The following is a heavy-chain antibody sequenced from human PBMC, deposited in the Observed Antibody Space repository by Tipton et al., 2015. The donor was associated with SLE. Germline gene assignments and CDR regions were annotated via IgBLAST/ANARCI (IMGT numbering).Heavy chain of an antibody. J-gene: IGHJ6*02. Sequence: LRLSCAVYGGSFSGYSWSWIRQPPGKGLEWIGEIDHYGGTNSNPSLKSRATISIDTSKKQFSLKLSSVTAADTAVYYCARGRGTSSGWGKYYYYGLDVWGQGTTVTVSS. D-gene: IGHD6-19*01. CDR3: ARGRGTSSGWGKYYYYGLDV. CDR1: GGSFSGYS. V-gene: IGHV4-34*01. CDR2: IDHYGGT.